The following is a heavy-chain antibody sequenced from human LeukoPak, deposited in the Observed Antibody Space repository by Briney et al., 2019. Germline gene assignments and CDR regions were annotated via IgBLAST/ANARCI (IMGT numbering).Heavy chain of an antibody. CDR2: ISTSGDST. CDR3: VKNGWLDY. J-gene: IGHJ4*02. CDR1: GFTFSSQN. Sequence: GGSLRLSCAASGFTFSSQNMNWARQAPGRGLEWVAYISTSGDSTKYADSVEGRFTISRDNVENSLYLLMNSLRVDGTAVYYCVKNGWLDYWGQGIVVTVSS. V-gene: IGHV3-21*01. D-gene: IGHD6-19*01.